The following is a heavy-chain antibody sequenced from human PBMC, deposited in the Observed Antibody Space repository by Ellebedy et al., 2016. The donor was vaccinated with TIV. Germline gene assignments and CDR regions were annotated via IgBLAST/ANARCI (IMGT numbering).Heavy chain of an antibody. CDR1: GFTFSVHG. CDR3: ARRIQGAGNADCDY. CDR2: ISGCSSAQ. D-gene: IGHD1-1*01. V-gene: IGHV3-48*04. J-gene: IGHJ4*02. Sequence: PGGSLRLSCVSSGFTFSVHGMNWVRQAPGKGLEWISYISGCSSAQFYAESVKGRFTISRDNAKNALYLQMDSVRVEDSAVYYCARRIQGAGNADCDYWGQGTRVTVSS.